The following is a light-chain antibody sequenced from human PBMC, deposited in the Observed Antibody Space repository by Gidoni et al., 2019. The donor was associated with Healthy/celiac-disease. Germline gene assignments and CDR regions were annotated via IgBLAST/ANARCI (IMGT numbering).Light chain of an antibody. V-gene: IGLV2-8*01. CDR1: SSDVGGYNY. CDR2: EVS. Sequence: QSALTQPPSASGSPGPSVTISCTGTSSDVGGYNYVSLYQQHPGKAPKLMIYEVSKRPSGVPDRFSGSKSGNTASLTVSGLQAEDEADYYCSSYAGSNNVVFGGGTKLTVL. CDR3: SSYAGSNNVV. J-gene: IGLJ2*01.